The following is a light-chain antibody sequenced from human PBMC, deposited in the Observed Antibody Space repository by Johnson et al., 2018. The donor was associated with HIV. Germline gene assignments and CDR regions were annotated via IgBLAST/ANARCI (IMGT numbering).Light chain of an antibody. CDR2: DNN. Sequence: QSVLSQPPSVSAAPGQKVTISCSGSSSNIGNNYVSWYQQLPGTAPKLLIYDNNKRPSGVPDRFSDSKSGTSATLAITGLQTGDEADYYCGTWDSSLSAHYVFGTGTKVTVL. CDR3: GTWDSSLSAHYV. CDR1: SSNIGNNY. J-gene: IGLJ1*01. V-gene: IGLV1-51*01.